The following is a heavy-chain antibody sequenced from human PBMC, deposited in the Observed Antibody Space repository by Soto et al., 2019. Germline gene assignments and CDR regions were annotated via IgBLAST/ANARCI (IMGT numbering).Heavy chain of an antibody. CDR3: ASAYGGSSQVDY. J-gene: IGHJ4*02. D-gene: IGHD5-12*01. CDR1: GGTFSSYA. Sequence: QVQLVQSGAEVKKPGSSVKVSCKASGGTFSSYAISWVRQAPGHGLEWMGGIIPIFGTANYAQKFQGRVTITADESTSTAYMELSSLSSEDTAVYSCASAYGGSSQVDYWGQGTLVTVSS. CDR2: IIPIFGTA. V-gene: IGHV1-69*01.